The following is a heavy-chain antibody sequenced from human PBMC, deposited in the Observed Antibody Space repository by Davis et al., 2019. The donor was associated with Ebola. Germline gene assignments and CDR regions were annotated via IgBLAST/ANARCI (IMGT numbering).Heavy chain of an antibody. CDR1: GYTFISND. Sequence: ASVKVSCKASGYTFISNDINWVRQATGQGLEWMGWMNPDSGNIGYASKFQGRVTMTRDNSINTAYMELRSLTSDDTGVYYCARPIEKRCSPGCFDLWGRGTLVTVSS. J-gene: IGHJ2*01. V-gene: IGHV1-8*01. CDR2: MNPDSGNI. D-gene: IGHD4/OR15-4a*01. CDR3: ARPIEKRCSPGCFDL.